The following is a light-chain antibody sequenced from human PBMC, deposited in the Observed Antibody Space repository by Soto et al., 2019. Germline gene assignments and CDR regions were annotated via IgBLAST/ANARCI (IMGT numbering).Light chain of an antibody. CDR2: SNNN. V-gene: IGLV1-44*01. Sequence: QFVLTQPPSVFGTPGQRVTISCSRSSSNIGSNTVNWYQKLPGRAPKLLVYSNNNNRPSGDPARFFGFKSGTSASLAISGLQSEDESDYYCAAWDDRFNGPVFGGGTKLTVL. CDR1: SSNIGSNT. J-gene: IGLJ3*02. CDR3: AAWDDRFNGPV.